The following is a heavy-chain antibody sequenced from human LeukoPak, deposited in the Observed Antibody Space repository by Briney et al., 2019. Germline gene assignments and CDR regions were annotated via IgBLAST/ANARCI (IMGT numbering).Heavy chain of an antibody. Sequence: ASVKVSCKASGYTFTDYYMHWVRQAPGQGLEWMGWINPNSGGTNYAWRLQGRVTMTRDTSISTAYRELSRLRSDDPAVYYCASRSSTVATFPFHYWGQGTLVTVSS. CDR2: INPNSGGT. D-gene: IGHD4-17*01. J-gene: IGHJ4*02. CDR3: ASRSSTVATFPFHY. CDR1: GYTFTDYY. V-gene: IGHV1-2*02.